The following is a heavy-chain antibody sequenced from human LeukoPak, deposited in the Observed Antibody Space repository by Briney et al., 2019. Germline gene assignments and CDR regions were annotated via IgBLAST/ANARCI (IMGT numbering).Heavy chain of an antibody. CDR3: ARGWYYDYVWGSYRRNDAFDI. V-gene: IGHV4-34*01. CDR1: GGSFSGYY. Sequence: SETLSLTCAVYGGSFSGYYWSWIRQPPGKGLEWIGEINHSGSTNYNPSLKSRVTISVDTSKNQFSLKLSSVTAADTAVYYCARGWYYDYVWGSYRRNDAFDIWGQGTMVTVSS. D-gene: IGHD3-16*02. J-gene: IGHJ3*02. CDR2: INHSGST.